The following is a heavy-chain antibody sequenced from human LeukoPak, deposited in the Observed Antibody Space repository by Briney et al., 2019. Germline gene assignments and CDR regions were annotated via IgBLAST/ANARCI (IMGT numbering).Heavy chain of an antibody. Sequence: SETLSLTCTVSGGSISSSSYYWGWIRQPPGKGLEWIGSIYYSGSTYYNPSLKSRVTISVDTSKNQFSLKLSSVTAADTAVYYYAGWRRGYNWFDPWGQGTLVTVSS. V-gene: IGHV4-39*01. D-gene: IGHD3-3*01. J-gene: IGHJ5*02. CDR3: AGWRRGYNWFDP. CDR2: IYYSGST. CDR1: GGSISSSSYY.